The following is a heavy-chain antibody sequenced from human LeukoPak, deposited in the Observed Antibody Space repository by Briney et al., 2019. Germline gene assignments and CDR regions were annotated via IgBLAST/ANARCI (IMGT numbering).Heavy chain of an antibody. CDR3: ARQIAYYYDSSGFYTTDY. Sequence: GGSLRLSCAASGFTFYTYSMNWVRQAPGKGLEWVSYIISISSAIYYADSVKGRFTISRDNSKDTLYLQMNSLRAEDTAVYYCARQIAYYYDSSGFYTTDYWGQGTLVSVSS. CDR1: GFTFYTYS. J-gene: IGHJ4*02. V-gene: IGHV3-48*01. D-gene: IGHD3-22*01. CDR2: IISISSAI.